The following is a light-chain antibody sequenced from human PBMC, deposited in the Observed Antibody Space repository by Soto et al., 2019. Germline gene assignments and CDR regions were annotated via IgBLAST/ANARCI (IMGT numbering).Light chain of an antibody. J-gene: IGLJ1*01. CDR3: SSYTSSSTLLYV. V-gene: IGLV2-14*01. CDR2: DVS. Sequence: QSALTQPASVSGSPGQSITISCTGTSRKVGGYTYVSWYQQHPGKAPKLMIYDVSNRPSGVSNRFSGSKSGNTASLTISGLQAEDEADYYCSSYTSSSTLLYVFGTGTKLTVL. CDR1: SRKVGGYTY.